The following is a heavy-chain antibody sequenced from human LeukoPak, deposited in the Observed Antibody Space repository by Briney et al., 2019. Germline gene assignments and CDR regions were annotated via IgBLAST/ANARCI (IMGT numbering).Heavy chain of an antibody. J-gene: IGHJ6*03. CDR2: INGSGGRT. CDR1: GFTFSSYG. CDR3: AKNGDRGAYCSGGSCYPYYYYYMDV. D-gene: IGHD2-15*01. Sequence: PGGSLRLSCAASGFTFSSYGMHWVRQAPGKGLEWVSDINGSGGRTYYADSVKGRFTISRDNSKNTLYLQMNSLRAEDTAIYYCAKNGDRGAYCSGGSCYPYYYYYMDVWGKGTTVTISS. V-gene: IGHV3-23*01.